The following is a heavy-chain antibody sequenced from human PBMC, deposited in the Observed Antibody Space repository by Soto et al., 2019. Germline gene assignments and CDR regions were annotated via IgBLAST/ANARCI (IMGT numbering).Heavy chain of an antibody. J-gene: IGHJ4*02. V-gene: IGHV3-23*01. CDR1: GFTFSSYA. CDR3: ATMIVVVTQVDY. CDR2: ISGSGGST. Sequence: GGSLRLSCAASGFTFSSYAMSWVRQAPGKGLEWVSAISGSGGSTYYADSVKGRFTISRDNSKNTLYLQMNSLRAEDTAVYYCATMIVVVTQVDYWGQGTLVTVSS. D-gene: IGHD3-22*01.